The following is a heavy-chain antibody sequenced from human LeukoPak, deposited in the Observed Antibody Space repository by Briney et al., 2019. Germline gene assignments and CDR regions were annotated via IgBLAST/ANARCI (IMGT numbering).Heavy chain of an antibody. CDR1: GFTFSNYA. CDR2: ISGSGGST. Sequence: GGSLRLSCAASGFTFSNYAMSWVRQAPGKGLGWVSAISGSGGSTYYADSVKGRFTISRGNSKNTLYLQMNSLRAEDTAIYYCARDRAMIRGLIPLDYWGQGTQVTVSS. J-gene: IGHJ4*02. D-gene: IGHD3-10*01. V-gene: IGHV3-23*01. CDR3: ARDRAMIRGLIPLDY.